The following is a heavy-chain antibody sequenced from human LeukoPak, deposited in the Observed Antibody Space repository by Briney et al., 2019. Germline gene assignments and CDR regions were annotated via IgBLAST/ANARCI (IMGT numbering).Heavy chain of an antibody. CDR2: ISAYNGNT. CDR3: ARTITIFGVVPGDY. J-gene: IGHJ4*02. D-gene: IGHD3-3*01. Sequence: ASVKVSCKASGYTFTSYGISWVRQAPGQGPEWMGWISAYNGNTNYAQKLQGGVTMTTDTSTSTAYMELRSLRSDDTAVYYCARTITIFGVVPGDYWGQGTLVTVSS. CDR1: GYTFTSYG. V-gene: IGHV1-18*01.